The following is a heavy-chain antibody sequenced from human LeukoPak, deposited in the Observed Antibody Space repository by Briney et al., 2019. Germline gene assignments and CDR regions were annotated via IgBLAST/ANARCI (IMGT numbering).Heavy chain of an antibody. CDR1: GFTFSNYA. CDR2: ISSSGSTK. CDR3: ARDKLDIVVVTASLDY. D-gene: IGHD2-21*02. Sequence: PGGSLRLSCAASGFTFSNYAMSWVRQAPGKGLEWVSYISSSGSTKHYADSVKGRFTISRDNAKNSLYLQMNSLRAEDTAVYYCARDKLDIVVVTASLDYWGQGTLVTVSS. V-gene: IGHV3-11*04. J-gene: IGHJ4*02.